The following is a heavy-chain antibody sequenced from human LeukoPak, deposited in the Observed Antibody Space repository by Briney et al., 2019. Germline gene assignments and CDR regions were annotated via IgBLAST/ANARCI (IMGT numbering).Heavy chain of an antibody. J-gene: IGHJ4*02. CDR3: ARGVPLDY. V-gene: IGHV3-30-3*01. D-gene: IGHD5/OR15-5a*01. CDR2: ISYDGSSK. CDR1: GFTFSNYA. Sequence: GGSLRLSCAASGFTFSNYAMHWVRQAPGKGLEWVAVISYDGSSKYYTDSVRGRFTISRDNSKNTLYLQMNSLRTEDTAVYYCARGVPLDYWGQGTLVTVSS.